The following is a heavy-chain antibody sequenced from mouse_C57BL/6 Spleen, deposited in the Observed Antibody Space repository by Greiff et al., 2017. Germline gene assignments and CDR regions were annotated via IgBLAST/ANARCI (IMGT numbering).Heavy chain of an antibody. J-gene: IGHJ4*01. CDR3: ARKRSYYAMDY. CDR2: INPNNGGT. Sequence: EVQLQQSGPELVKPGASVKISCKASGYTFTDYYMNWVKQSHGKSLEWIGDINPNNGGTSYNQKFKGKATLTVDKSSSTAYMELRSLTSEDSAVXYCARKRSYYAMDYWGQGTSVTVSS. V-gene: IGHV1-26*01. CDR1: GYTFTDYY.